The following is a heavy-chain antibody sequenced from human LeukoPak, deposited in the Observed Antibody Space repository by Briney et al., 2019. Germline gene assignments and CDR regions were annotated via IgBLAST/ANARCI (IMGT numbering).Heavy chain of an antibody. V-gene: IGHV3-9*01. D-gene: IGHD6-13*01. J-gene: IGHJ6*02. CDR3: ARVYSSSWTYYYGMDV. CDR2: ISWNSGTI. Sequence: GGSLRLSCAASGFTFDNYAMNWVRQVPGKGLEWISLISWNSGTIGYADSVKGRFTISRDNANNFLYLQMNSLRSEDTAVYYCARVYSSSWTYYYGMDVWGQGTTVTVSS. CDR1: GFTFDNYA.